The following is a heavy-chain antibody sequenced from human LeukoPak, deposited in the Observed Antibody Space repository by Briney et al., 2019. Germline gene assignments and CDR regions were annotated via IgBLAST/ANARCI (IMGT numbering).Heavy chain of an antibody. J-gene: IGHJ4*02. CDR3: ARVGGPGYSSGWYGY. CDR1: GYTLTGYY. V-gene: IGHV1-2*02. Sequence: ASVKVSCKASGYTLTGYYLHWVRQAPGQGLEWMGWINPNSGGTNYAQKFQGRATMTRDTSISTAYMEVSRLRSDDTAVYYCARVGGPGYSSGWYGYWGQGTLVTVSS. D-gene: IGHD6-19*01. CDR2: INPNSGGT.